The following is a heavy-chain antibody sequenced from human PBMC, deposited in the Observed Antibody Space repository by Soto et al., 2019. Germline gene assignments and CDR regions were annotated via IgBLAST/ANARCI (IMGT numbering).Heavy chain of an antibody. CDR2: INSDGSST. J-gene: IGHJ2*01. V-gene: IGHV3-74*01. D-gene: IGHD6-13*01. Sequence: EVQLVESGGGLVQPGGSLRLSCAASGFTFSSYWMHWVRQAPGRGLVWVSRINSDGSSTSYADSVKGRFTISRDNAKNTLYLQMNSLRAEDTAVYYCARDLKYSSSWYYWYFDLWGRGTLVTVSS. CDR1: GFTFSSYW. CDR3: ARDLKYSSSWYYWYFDL.